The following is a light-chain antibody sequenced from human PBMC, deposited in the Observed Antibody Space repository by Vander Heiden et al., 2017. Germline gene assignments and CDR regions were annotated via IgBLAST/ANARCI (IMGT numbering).Light chain of an antibody. V-gene: IGKV3-20*01. CDR1: QSVNSNY. J-gene: IGKJ1*01. CDR2: DAS. CDR3: QQYGSSPRT. Sequence: EIVLTQSPGTLSLSPGERATLACRASQSVNSNYLAWYQQKPGQAPRLLSHDASRRATGIPDRFGGSGSGTDFTLTISRLEPEDFAVYYCQQYGSSPRTFGQGTKVEIK.